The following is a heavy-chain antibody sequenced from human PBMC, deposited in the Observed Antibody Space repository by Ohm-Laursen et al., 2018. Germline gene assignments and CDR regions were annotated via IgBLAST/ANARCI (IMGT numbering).Heavy chain of an antibody. Sequence: ETLSLTCVVYGGSFSGYYWSWIRQPPGKGLEWIGEINHSGSTNYNPSLKSRVTISVDTSNNHFSLKLSAVTAADTAVYFCARDRTNWFDPWGQGTLVTVSS. CDR3: ARDRTNWFDP. J-gene: IGHJ5*02. V-gene: IGHV4-34*01. CDR2: INHSGST. CDR1: GGSFSGYY.